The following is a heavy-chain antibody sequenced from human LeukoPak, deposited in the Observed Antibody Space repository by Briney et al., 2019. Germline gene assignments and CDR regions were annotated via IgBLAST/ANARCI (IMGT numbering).Heavy chain of an antibody. CDR2: ISYDGSNK. CDR3: AVGGWLRLGEYFQH. Sequence: PGGSLRLSCAGSGFTFSNYGMHWVRQAPGKGLEWVAVISYDGSNKYYADSVKGRFTISRDNSKNTLYLQMSSLRAEDTAVYYCAVGGWLRLGEYFQHWGQGTLVTVSS. D-gene: IGHD5-12*01. CDR1: GFTFSNYG. V-gene: IGHV3-30*03. J-gene: IGHJ1*01.